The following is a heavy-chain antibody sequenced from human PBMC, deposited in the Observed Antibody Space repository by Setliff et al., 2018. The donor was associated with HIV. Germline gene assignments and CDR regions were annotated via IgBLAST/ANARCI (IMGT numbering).Heavy chain of an antibody. Sequence: GGSLRLSCAASGFSFSSYGMHWVRQAPGKGLEWVAFIRYDGSNKYYADSVKGRFTISRDNSKNTLYLQMNSLRAEDTAVYYCARNTDVDSVYRPFHIWGQGTMVTVSS. CDR3: ARNTDVDSVYRPFHI. D-gene: IGHD1-26*01. CDR2: IRYDGSNK. CDR1: GFSFSSYG. V-gene: IGHV3-30*02. J-gene: IGHJ3*02.